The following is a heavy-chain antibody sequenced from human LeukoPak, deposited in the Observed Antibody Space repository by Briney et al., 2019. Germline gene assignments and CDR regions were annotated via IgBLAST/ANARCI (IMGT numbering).Heavy chain of an antibody. CDR2: INHSGST. J-gene: IGHJ6*02. Sequence: SETLSLTCAVYGGSFSGYYWSWIRQPPGKGLEWIGEINHSGSTNYNPSLKSRVTISVDTSKNQFSLKLSSVTAADTAVYYCAREGNTYYYGMDVWGQGTTVTVSS. V-gene: IGHV4-34*01. CDR3: AREGNTYYYGMDV. CDR1: GGSFSGYY. D-gene: IGHD2/OR15-2a*01.